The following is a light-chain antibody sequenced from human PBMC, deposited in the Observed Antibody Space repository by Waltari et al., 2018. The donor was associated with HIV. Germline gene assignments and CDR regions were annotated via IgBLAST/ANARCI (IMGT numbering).Light chain of an antibody. CDR3: QQYNNWPQT. CDR2: GAS. J-gene: IGKJ2*01. CDR1: QSVSSN. Sequence: EIVMTQSPATQSVSPGERATLSCRASQSVSSNLAWYQQKPGQAPRLLIYGASTRATGIPARFSGSGSGTEFTLTISSLQSEDFAVYYCQQYNNWPQTFGQGTKLEIK. V-gene: IGKV3-15*01.